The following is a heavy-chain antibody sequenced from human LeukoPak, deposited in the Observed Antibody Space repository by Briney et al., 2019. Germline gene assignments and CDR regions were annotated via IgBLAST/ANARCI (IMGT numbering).Heavy chain of an antibody. V-gene: IGHV1-58*02. Sequence: SVKVSCKASGFTFSSSAMQWVRQARGQRLEWIGWIVVGSGNTNYAQTFQERVTITRDMSTGTAYMELSSLRSEDTAIYYCAAVSDHDFWSVVRYWGQGTLVTVSS. CDR1: GFTFSSSA. J-gene: IGHJ4*02. CDR2: IVVGSGNT. CDR3: AAVSDHDFWSVVRY. D-gene: IGHD3-3*01.